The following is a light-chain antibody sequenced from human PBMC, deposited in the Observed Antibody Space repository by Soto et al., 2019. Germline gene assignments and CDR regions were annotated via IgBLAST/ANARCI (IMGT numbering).Light chain of an antibody. CDR1: QSISTW. CDR3: QQYNSYSRT. CDR2: MAS. V-gene: IGKV1-5*03. Sequence: DIQMTQSPSTLSASIGDRVTITCRASQSISTWLAWYQQKPGKVPKLLIYMASSLESGVPSRFSGTGSGTEFTLTISSLQPDDSATYYCQQYNSYSRTFGQGTKVEIK. J-gene: IGKJ1*01.